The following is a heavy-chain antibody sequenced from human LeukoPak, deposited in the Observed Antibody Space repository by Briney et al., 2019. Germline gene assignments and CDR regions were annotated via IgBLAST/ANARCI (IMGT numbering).Heavy chain of an antibody. J-gene: IGHJ3*02. CDR3: ASYGSGSGGDAFDI. D-gene: IGHD3-10*01. V-gene: IGHV1-69*05. CDR2: IIPIFGTA. Sequence: SVKVSCKASGGTFSSYAISWVRQAPGQGLEWMGGIIPIFGTANYAQKFQGRVTITTDESTSTAYMELSSLRSEDTAVYYCASYGSGSGGDAFDIWGQGTMVTVSS. CDR1: GGTFSSYA.